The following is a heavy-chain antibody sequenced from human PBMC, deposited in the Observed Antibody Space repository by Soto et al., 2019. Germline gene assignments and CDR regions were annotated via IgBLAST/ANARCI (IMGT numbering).Heavy chain of an antibody. CDR2: IYYSGST. D-gene: IGHD5-12*01. V-gene: IGHV4-31*03. Sequence: QVQLQESGPGLVKPSQTLSLTCTVSGGSISSGGYYWSWIRQHPGKGLEWIGYIYYSGSTYYNPFLKRRVTISVDTSKNQFSLKLSSVTAADTAVYYCARDGGYDDYYYYGMDVWGQGTTVTVSS. CDR3: ARDGGYDDYYYYGMDV. CDR1: GGSISSGGYY. J-gene: IGHJ6*02.